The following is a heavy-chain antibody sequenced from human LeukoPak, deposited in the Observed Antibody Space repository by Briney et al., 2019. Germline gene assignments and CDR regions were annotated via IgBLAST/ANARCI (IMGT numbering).Heavy chain of an antibody. D-gene: IGHD3-16*02. CDR1: GGSINTYY. V-gene: IGHV4-4*07. Sequence: SETLSLTCTVSGGSINTYYWSWIRQPAGKGLEWLGRISTSGSPNYNPSLKSRVTMSVDTSKNQFSLKLSSVTAADTAVYYCARTTIYVWGSYRYHDAFDIWGQGTMVTVSS. CDR3: ARTTIYVWGSYRYHDAFDI. J-gene: IGHJ3*02. CDR2: ISTSGSP.